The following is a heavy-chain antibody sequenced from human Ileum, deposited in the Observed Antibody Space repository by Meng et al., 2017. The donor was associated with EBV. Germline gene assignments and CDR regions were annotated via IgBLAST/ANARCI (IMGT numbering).Heavy chain of an antibody. V-gene: IGHV4-4*02. J-gene: IGHJ4*02. CDR1: CDALISTATW. Sequence: PVSGPGLVKPSGTLPLPLGVSCDALISTATWWSWVRQPPGKGLEWIGEIFHAGNTNYNPSLKSQVTMSVDTSKNQFSLNLSSVTAADSAVYYCARGSHYTWDVWGQGTLVTVSS. CDR2: IFHAGNT. D-gene: IGHD3-16*01. CDR3: ARGSHYTWDV.